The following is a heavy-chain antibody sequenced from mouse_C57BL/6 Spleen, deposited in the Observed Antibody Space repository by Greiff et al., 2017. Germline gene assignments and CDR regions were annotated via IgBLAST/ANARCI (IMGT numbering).Heavy chain of an antibody. CDR2: IYPGSGNT. V-gene: IGHV1-76*01. J-gene: IGHJ4*01. CDR1: GYTFTDYY. Sequence: QVQLQQSGAELVRPGASVKLSCKASGYTFTDYYINWVKQRPGQGLEWIARIYPGSGNTYYNEKFKGKATLTAEKSSSTAYMQLSSLTSEDAAVYFCARPLTVVATEGAMDYWGQGTSVTVSS. D-gene: IGHD1-1*01. CDR3: ARPLTVVATEGAMDY.